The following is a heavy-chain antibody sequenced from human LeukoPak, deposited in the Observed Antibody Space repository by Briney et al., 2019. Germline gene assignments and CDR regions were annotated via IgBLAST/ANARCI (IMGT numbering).Heavy chain of an antibody. Sequence: GGSLRLSCAASGFTVSSNYMSWVRQAPGKGLEWVSVIYSGGSTYYADSVKGRFTISRDNSKNTLYLQMNSLRAEDTAVYYCARHSRYDFWSGYYYFDYWGQGTLVTVSS. D-gene: IGHD3-3*01. CDR2: IYSGGST. CDR1: GFTVSSNY. V-gene: IGHV3-53*01. CDR3: ARHSRYDFWSGYYYFDY. J-gene: IGHJ4*02.